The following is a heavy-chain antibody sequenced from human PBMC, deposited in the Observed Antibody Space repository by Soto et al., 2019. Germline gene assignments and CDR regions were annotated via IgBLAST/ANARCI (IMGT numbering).Heavy chain of an antibody. CDR2: TLYRSSKWYN. CDR3: ARDAAPTLNYPHGMDV. J-gene: IGHJ6*02. D-gene: IGHD1-7*01. V-gene: IGHV6-1*01. Sequence: QVQLQQSGPGLVKPSQTLSLTCAISGDSVSTNIAAWSWFRQSPSRGLEWLGRTLYRSSKWYNEYAVSVKSRMTINPDTSKNQFSLQLNSVTPEDTAVYYCARDAAPTLNYPHGMDVWGQGTAVTVSS. CDR1: GDSVSTNIAA.